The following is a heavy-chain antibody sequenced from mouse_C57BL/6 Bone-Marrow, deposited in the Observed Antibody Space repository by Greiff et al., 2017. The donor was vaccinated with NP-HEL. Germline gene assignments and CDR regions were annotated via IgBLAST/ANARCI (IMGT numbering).Heavy chain of an antibody. CDR3: LRDGNSQPWFAY. CDR2: IRSKSNNYAT. V-gene: IGHV10-1*01. Sequence: DVKLVESGGGLVQPKGSLKLSCVASGFSFNTYAMNWVRQAPGKGLEWVARIRSKSNNYATYYADSVKDRFTISRDDSESMLYLQMNNLKTEDTAVYYCLRDGNSQPWFAYWGQGTLVTVSA. CDR1: GFSFNTYA. D-gene: IGHD2-12*01. J-gene: IGHJ3*01.